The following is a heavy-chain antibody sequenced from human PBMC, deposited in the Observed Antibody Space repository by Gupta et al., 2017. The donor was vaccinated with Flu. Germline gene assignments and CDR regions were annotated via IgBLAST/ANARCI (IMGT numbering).Heavy chain of an antibody. D-gene: IGHD3-22*01. Sequence: ISWVRQAPVQGLEWLGGISPIYGVGHYAQQFKGRVTITADNPSTTVYLELKSLTSEDTAVYFCARGRDSSGWPYFDFWGPGTQVTVSS. V-gene: IGHV1-69*17. J-gene: IGHJ4*02. CDR2: ISPIYGVG. CDR3: ARGRDSSGWPYFDF.